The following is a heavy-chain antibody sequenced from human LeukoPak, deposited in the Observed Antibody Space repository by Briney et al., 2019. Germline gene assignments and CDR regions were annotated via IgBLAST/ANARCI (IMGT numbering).Heavy chain of an antibody. D-gene: IGHD3-10*01. V-gene: IGHV1-2*02. Sequence: ASVTVSCKASGYTFTVYYMHWVRQAPGQGLEWMGWINPNSGGTNYAQKFQGRVTMTRDTSISTAYMELSRLRSDDTAVYYCARDYYGSGSYYTAGEIDYWGQGTLVTVSS. CDR1: GYTFTVYY. CDR2: INPNSGGT. CDR3: ARDYYGSGSYYTAGEIDY. J-gene: IGHJ4*02.